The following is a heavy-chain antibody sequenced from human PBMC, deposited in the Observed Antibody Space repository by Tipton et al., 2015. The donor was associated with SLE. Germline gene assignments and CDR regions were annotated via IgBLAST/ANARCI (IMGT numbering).Heavy chain of an antibody. CDR2: IWYDGVNK. J-gene: IGHJ6*02. CDR1: GFTFSNYG. D-gene: IGHD3-16*01. Sequence: SLRLSCEVSGFTFSNYGISWVRQVPGKGLECMAVIWYDGVNKFYADSVKGRFTISRDDSKSTVYLQMNSLRAEDTAVYYCARNLGSYYGMDVWGQGTTVTVSS. CDR3: ARNLGSYYGMDV. V-gene: IGHV3-33*08.